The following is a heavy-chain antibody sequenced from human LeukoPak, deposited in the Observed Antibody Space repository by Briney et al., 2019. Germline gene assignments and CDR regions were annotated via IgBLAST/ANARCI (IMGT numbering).Heavy chain of an antibody. CDR2: ISSSSSYI. CDR3: ARSPTTVTTHFDY. Sequence: MTGGSLRLSCAASGFTFSSYSMNWVRQAPGKGLEWVSSISSSSSYIYYADSVKGRFTIPRDNAKNSLYLQMNSLRAEDTAVYYCARSPTTVTTHFDYWGQGTLVTVSS. CDR1: GFTFSSYS. J-gene: IGHJ4*02. V-gene: IGHV3-21*01. D-gene: IGHD4-11*01.